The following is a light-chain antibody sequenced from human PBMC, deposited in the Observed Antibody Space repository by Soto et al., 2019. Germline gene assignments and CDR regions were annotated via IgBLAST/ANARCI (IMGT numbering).Light chain of an antibody. CDR3: GADHGSGSDSV. CDR1: SGYSNYK. J-gene: IGLJ2*01. CDR2: AGADGVVG. V-gene: IGLV9-49*01. Sequence: QLVLTQPPSASASLGDSVTLTCTLSSGYSNYKVDWYQQRPGKGPRFVMRAGADGVVGSKGDGIPDRFSVLGSGLNRYLTIKNIQEEDESDYHCGADHGSGSDSVFGGGTKLTVL.